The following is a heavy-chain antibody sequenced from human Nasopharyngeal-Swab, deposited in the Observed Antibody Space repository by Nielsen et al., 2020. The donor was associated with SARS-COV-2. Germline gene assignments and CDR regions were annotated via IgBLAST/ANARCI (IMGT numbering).Heavy chain of an antibody. Sequence: GESLKISCAVSGFTFDTMHWVRQAPGKGLEWVAVISYDGSNKYYADSVKGRFTISRDNSKNTLYLQMNSLRAEDTAVYYCAKDRADSYGPSDAFDIWGQGTMVTVSS. CDR2: ISYDGSNK. J-gene: IGHJ3*02. V-gene: IGHV3-30*04. CDR3: AKDRADSYGPSDAFDI. D-gene: IGHD5-18*01. CDR1: GFTFDT.